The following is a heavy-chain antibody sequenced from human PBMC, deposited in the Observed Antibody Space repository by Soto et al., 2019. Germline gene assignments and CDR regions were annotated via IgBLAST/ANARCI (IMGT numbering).Heavy chain of an antibody. J-gene: IGHJ4*01. D-gene: IGHD4-17*01. CDR2: IIGGNGDT. Sequence: GGSLGLSCAASGFTFRSYTMSWVRQAPGKGLEWVSSIIGGNGDTFYAASVTGRFTISRDISKSTLYLQMNGLRVEDTAIYYCAKDKEPDGVWDIDFWGHGTLVTVSS. CDR1: GFTFRSYT. CDR3: AKDKEPDGVWDIDF. V-gene: IGHV3-23*01.